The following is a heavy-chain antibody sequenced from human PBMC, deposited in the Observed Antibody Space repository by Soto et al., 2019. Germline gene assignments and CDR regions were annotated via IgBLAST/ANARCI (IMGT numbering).Heavy chain of an antibody. CDR3: ASGETYYDFWSGYKYGMDV. CDR2: INHSGST. Sequence: PSETLSLTCAVYGGSFSGYYWSWIRQPPGKGLEWIGEINHSGSTNYNPSLKSRVTISVDTSKNQFSLKLSSVTAADTAVYYCASGETYYDFWSGYKYGMDVSGQGTKVTVSS. D-gene: IGHD3-3*01. J-gene: IGHJ6*02. CDR1: GGSFSGYY. V-gene: IGHV4-34*01.